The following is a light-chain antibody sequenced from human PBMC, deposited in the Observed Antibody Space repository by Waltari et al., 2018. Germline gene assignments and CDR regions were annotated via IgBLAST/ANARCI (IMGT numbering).Light chain of an antibody. J-gene: IGKJ2*01. CDR2: WAA. CDR1: QSLLHFSNNEFY. CDR3: QQYYSIPYT. Sequence: DIVMTQSPEYLAVSLGKRATINCKSSQSLLHFSNNEFYLAWYQQKPGQSPKLLVHWAATRESGVPDRFSGSGSGREFTLTISSLQAEDVAVYYCQQYYSIPYTFGQVTRLEIK. V-gene: IGKV4-1*01.